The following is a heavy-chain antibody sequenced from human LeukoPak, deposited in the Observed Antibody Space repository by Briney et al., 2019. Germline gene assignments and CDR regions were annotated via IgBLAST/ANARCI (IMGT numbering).Heavy chain of an antibody. J-gene: IGHJ4*02. CDR1: GFTFSSYS. CDR2: ISGSSSTI. Sequence: GGSLRLSCVGSGFTFSSYSMNWVRQAPGKGLEWISFISGSSSTIHYADSVKGRFTISRDNAKNTLYLQMNSLRAEDTAVYHCANDMTGPVDSWGQGTLVTVSS. V-gene: IGHV3-48*04. D-gene: IGHD3-9*01. CDR3: ANDMTGPVDS.